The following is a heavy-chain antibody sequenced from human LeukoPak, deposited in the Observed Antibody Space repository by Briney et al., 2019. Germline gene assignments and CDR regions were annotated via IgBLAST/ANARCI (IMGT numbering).Heavy chain of an antibody. CDR1: GYTFINYY. V-gene: IGHV1-46*01. CDR2: INPSGGST. Sequence: ASVNVSCKASGYTFINYYIHWVRQAPGQGLEWMGIINPSGGSTSYAQKFQGRVTLTRDTSTSTVYMELSSLRSEDTAVYYCARDVGSGWYYFDYWGQGTLVTVSS. D-gene: IGHD6-19*01. J-gene: IGHJ4*02. CDR3: ARDVGSGWYYFDY.